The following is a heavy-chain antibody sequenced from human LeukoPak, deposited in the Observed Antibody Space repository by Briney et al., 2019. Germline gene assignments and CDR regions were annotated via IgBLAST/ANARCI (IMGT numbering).Heavy chain of an antibody. CDR1: GFTFSSYW. V-gene: IGHV3-7*01. J-gene: IGHJ6*03. D-gene: IGHD1-26*01. Sequence: QPGGSLRLSCAASGFTFSSYWMSWVRQAPGKGLESVANIKQDGSEKYYVDSVKGRFTISRDNAKNSLYLQMNSLRAEDTAVYYCARRKFSGSYSSYYYYYYMDVWGKGTTVTVSS. CDR2: IKQDGSEK. CDR3: ARRKFSGSYSSYYYYYYMDV.